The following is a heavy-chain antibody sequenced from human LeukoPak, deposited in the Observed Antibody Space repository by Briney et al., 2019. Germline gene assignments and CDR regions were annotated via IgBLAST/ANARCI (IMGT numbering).Heavy chain of an antibody. CDR3: VRKDDTTTHYFDY. CDR1: GGSISSSNW. D-gene: IGHD1-26*01. Sequence: SETLSLTCAVSGGSISSSNWWTWVRQPPGKGLEWIGEIWHSGSTNYNPSLKSRVTMSVDKSKNQFSLKLSSVTAADTAVYYCVRKDDTTTHYFDYWGQGTLVTVSS. V-gene: IGHV4-4*02. J-gene: IGHJ4*02. CDR2: IWHSGST.